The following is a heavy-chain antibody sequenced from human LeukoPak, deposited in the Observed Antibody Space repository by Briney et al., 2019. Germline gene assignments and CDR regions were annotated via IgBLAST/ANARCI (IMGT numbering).Heavy chain of an antibody. CDR3: ARTVATPPDYRDDY. CDR1: GFTFSSYS. V-gene: IGHV3-21*01. D-gene: IGHD6-19*01. Sequence: GGSLRLSCAASGFTFSSYSMNWVRQAPGKGLEWVSSISSSSSYIYYADSEKGRFTISRDNAKNSLYLQMNSLRAEDTAVYYCARTVATPPDYRDDYWGQGTLVTVSS. J-gene: IGHJ4*02. CDR2: ISSSSSYI.